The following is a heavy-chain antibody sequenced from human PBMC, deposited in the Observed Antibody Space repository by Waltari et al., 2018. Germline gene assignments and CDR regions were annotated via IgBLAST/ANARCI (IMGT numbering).Heavy chain of an antibody. J-gene: IGHJ6*04. CDR2: SYSGGST. V-gene: IGHV3-23*03. CDR1: VLTFSSYA. CDR3: AKGSKRWSGYMDV. D-gene: IGHD3-3*01. Sequence: EVQLLESGAGLVQPGGSLCLSCAASVLTFSSYAMSWVRQAPGKGLEWVSVSYSGGSTYYADSVKGRFTISRDNSKNTLYLQMNSLRAEDTAVYYCAKGSKRWSGYMDVWGKGTTVTVSS.